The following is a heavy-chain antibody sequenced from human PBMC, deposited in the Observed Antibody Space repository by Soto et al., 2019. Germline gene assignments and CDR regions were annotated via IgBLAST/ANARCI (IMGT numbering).Heavy chain of an antibody. CDR3: ARGAFGAYYFDS. CDR1: GFTFSSYW. Sequence: EVQLVESGVGLGQPGGSLRLSCAASGFTFSSYWMHWVRQAPGKGLEWVSRIKGDESSTNYADSVKGRFTISRDNAKNTFYLQMNSLRAEDTAVYYCARGAFGAYYFDSWGQGTLVTVSS. D-gene: IGHD3-3*01. CDR2: IKGDESST. J-gene: IGHJ4*02. V-gene: IGHV3-74*01.